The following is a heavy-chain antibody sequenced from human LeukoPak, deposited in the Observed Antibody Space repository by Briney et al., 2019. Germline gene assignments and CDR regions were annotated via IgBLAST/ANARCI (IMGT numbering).Heavy chain of an antibody. CDR1: GVTISNNY. CDR3: ATQGARGQFDD. J-gene: IGHJ4*02. Sequence: PSETLSLTCAASGVTISNNYWYWIRQPPGKGLEWMGNIYYSGTTYSKPSLKSRVTISVAPSKTQFSLKLISVTAADTAVYYCATQGARGQFDDWGQGALVTVSS. V-gene: IGHV4-59*08. D-gene: IGHD1-26*01. CDR2: IYYSGTT.